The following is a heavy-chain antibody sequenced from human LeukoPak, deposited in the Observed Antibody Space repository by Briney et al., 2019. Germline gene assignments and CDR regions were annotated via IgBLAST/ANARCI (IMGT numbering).Heavy chain of an antibody. Sequence: ASVKVSCKASGGTFSSYAISWVRQAPGQGLEWMGWISAYNGNTNYAQKLQGRVTMTTDTSTSTAYMELRSLRSDDTAVYYCARRSSGYFPSDYWGQGTLVTVSS. J-gene: IGHJ4*02. CDR2: ISAYNGNT. CDR1: GGTFSSYA. V-gene: IGHV1-18*01. D-gene: IGHD3-22*01. CDR3: ARRSSGYFPSDY.